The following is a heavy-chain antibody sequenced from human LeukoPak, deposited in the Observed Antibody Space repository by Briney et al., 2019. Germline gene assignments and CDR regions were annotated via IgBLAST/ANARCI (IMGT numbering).Heavy chain of an antibody. J-gene: IGHJ1*01. CDR3: ARHYYDSSGYYPENFQH. V-gene: IGHV4-34*01. Sequence: SETLSLTCADYGGSLSGYYWSLIRQPPGKGLEGMGEINHSASTNYNPSLKRRYTISVDKSKTQFSLKLSSVTAADTAVYYCARHYYDSSGYYPENFQHWGQGTLVTVSS. CDR1: GGSLSGYY. D-gene: IGHD3-22*01. CDR2: INHSAST.